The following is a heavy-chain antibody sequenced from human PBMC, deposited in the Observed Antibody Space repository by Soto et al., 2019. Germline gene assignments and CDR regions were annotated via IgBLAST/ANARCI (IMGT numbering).Heavy chain of an antibody. J-gene: IGHJ4*02. CDR1: GFTFSSYA. V-gene: IGHV3-30-3*01. Sequence: GGSLRLSCAASGFTFSSYAMHWVRQAPGKGLEWVAVISYDGSNKYYADSVKGRFTISRDNSKNTLYLQMNSLRAEDTAVYYCARGRFRGAGHNIPYYFDYWGQGTLVTVSS. CDR2: ISYDGSNK. D-gene: IGHD1-1*01. CDR3: ARGRFRGAGHNIPYYFDY.